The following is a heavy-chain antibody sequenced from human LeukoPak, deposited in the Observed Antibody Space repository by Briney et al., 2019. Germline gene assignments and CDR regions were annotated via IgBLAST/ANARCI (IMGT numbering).Heavy chain of an antibody. CDR2: VYYIGTT. V-gene: IGHV4-61*01. J-gene: IGHJ6*02. D-gene: IGHD4-17*01. CDR1: GGSVSSPYSY. CDR3: AAHTPMTTVTTMGRGGKYYYYYYGMDV. Sequence: PSETLSLTCTVSGGSVSSPYSYWSWIRQPPGKGLEWIGNVYYIGTTTYNSSLKSRVTISVDTSKNQFSLKLSSVTAADTAVYYCAAHTPMTTVTTMGRGGKYYYYYYGMDVWGQGTTVTVSS.